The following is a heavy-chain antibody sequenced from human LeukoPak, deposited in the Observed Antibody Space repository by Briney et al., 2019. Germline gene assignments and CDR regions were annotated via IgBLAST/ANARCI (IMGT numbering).Heavy chain of an antibody. V-gene: IGHV4-4*07. D-gene: IGHD3-10*01. Sequence: PSETLSLTFTVSGGSIRSYYWNWIRQPAGKGLEWIGRMHTSGSTNYNPSLKSRLTMSVDTSKNQFSLKMRSVTAADTAVYYCARDSGSGYYEAWGQGTLVTVSS. CDR3: ARDSGSGYYEA. J-gene: IGHJ5*02. CDR2: MHTSGST. CDR1: GGSIRSYY.